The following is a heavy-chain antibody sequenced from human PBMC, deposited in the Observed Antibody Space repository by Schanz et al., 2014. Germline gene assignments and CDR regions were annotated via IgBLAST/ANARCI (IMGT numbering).Heavy chain of an antibody. CDR2: VSSDGNND. Sequence: QVQLVDSGGGLVKPGGSLRLSCTASGFTFSIYAMHWVRQAPGKGLEWVALVSSDGNNDYYTDSVKGRFTISRDNSKNTVHLQMNSLRAEDTAVYYCARPALWFGDNCFDPWGQGTLVTVSS. J-gene: IGHJ5*02. D-gene: IGHD3-10*01. CDR1: GFTFSIYA. CDR3: ARPALWFGDNCFDP. V-gene: IGHV3-30*04.